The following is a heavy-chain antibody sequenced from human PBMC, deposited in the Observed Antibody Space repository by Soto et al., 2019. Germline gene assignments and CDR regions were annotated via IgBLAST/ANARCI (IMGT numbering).Heavy chain of an antibody. CDR1: GFTSSNYS. D-gene: IGHD5-18*01. Sequence: EVRLLESGGGLVQPGGSLRLSCEGSGFTSSNYSMSWVRKLPGKGLGWASTTSGSGHYIKYRDSVKGRFTISRDNSKNTLYLQMNSLRAEDTAVYYCAGGAMVTPYYYGLDVWGQGTTVTVSS. CDR3: AGGAMVTPYYYGLDV. CDR2: TSGSGHYI. V-gene: IGHV3-23*01. J-gene: IGHJ6*02.